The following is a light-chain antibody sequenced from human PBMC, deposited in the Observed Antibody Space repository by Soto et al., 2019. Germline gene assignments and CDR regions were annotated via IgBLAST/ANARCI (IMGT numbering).Light chain of an antibody. J-gene: IGKJ1*01. CDR1: QTVSSNY. CDR2: AAS. CDR3: QQYESPWT. V-gene: IGKV3-20*01. Sequence: IVLTQSPGTLSLSPGEGATLSCRASQTVSSNYLAWYQQKPGQAPRLLIYAASSRATGIPDRFSGSGSGTDFTLTTSRLEPEDFAVYYCQQYESPWTFGQGTKVEIK.